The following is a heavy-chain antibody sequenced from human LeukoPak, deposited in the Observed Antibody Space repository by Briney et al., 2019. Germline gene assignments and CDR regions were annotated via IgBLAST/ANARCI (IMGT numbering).Heavy chain of an antibody. J-gene: IGHJ4*02. V-gene: IGHV3-64*01. CDR3: TRGPGYDYVWGSYRADY. D-gene: IGHD3-16*02. CDR2: ISSNGGST. CDR1: GFIFNSYA. Sequence: GGSLRLSCAASGFIFNSYAMHWVRQAPGRGLEYVSAISSNGGSTYYANSVKGRFTISRDNSKNTLYLQMGSLRAEDMAVYYCTRGPGYDYVWGSYRADYWGQGTLVTVSS.